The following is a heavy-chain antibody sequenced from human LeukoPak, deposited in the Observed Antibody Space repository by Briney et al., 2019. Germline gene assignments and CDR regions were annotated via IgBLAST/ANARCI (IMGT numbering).Heavy chain of an antibody. Sequence: SETLSLTCTVSGGSISSYYWSWIRQPAGKGLEWIGRIYTSGSTNYNPSLKSRVTMSVDTSKNQFSLKLSSVTAADTVVYYCARLSRYYYDSSGYYGVYAFDIWGQGTMVTVSS. J-gene: IGHJ3*02. V-gene: IGHV4-4*07. CDR2: IYTSGST. D-gene: IGHD3-22*01. CDR3: ARLSRYYYDSSGYYGVYAFDI. CDR1: GGSISSYY.